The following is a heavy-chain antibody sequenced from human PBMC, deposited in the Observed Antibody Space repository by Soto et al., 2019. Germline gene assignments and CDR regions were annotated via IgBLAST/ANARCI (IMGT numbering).Heavy chain of an antibody. CDR2: ISGGGGTT. V-gene: IGHV3-23*01. J-gene: IGHJ4*02. D-gene: IGHD6-25*01. CDR3: AKFFVETGSNSGWPWSFHY. Sequence: EVQLLESGGGLVQPGRSLRLSCAAPEFTFSTYAMSWVRKAPGQGLDWVPAISGGGGTTYYADSVKGRFTISRDNSKNTLFLQMNSLRAEDAAVYYCAKFFVETGSNSGWPWSFHYWGQGTLVTVSS. CDR1: EFTFSTYA.